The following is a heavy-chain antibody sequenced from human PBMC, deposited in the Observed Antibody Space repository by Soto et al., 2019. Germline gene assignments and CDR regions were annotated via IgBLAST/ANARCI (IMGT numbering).Heavy chain of an antibody. Sequence: GGSLKLSCAASGYTFTSYSMSWVRQVPGKGLEWMGIIYPGDSDTRYSPSFQGQVTISADKSISTAYLQWSSLKASDTAMYYCARQEIPGGDYYYYYGMDVWGQGTTVTVSS. CDR3: ARQEIPGGDYYYYYGMDV. CDR1: GYTFTSYS. CDR2: IYPGDSDT. V-gene: IGHV5-51*01. J-gene: IGHJ6*02. D-gene: IGHD2-21*01.